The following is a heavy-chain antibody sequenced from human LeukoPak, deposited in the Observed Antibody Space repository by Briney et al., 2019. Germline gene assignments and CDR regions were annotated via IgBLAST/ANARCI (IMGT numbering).Heavy chain of an antibody. CDR3: ARGGDSSNWYPGYFDY. CDR2: IKSDGSST. Sequence: GGSLRLSCAASGFTFSNYWMHWVRHAPGKGPVWVSRIKSDGSSTRFADSVQGRFTITRDNGKNTLYLQMNSLRAEDTAAYYCARGGDSSNWYPGYFDYWGQGALVTVSS. CDR1: GFTFSNYW. D-gene: IGHD6-13*01. J-gene: IGHJ4*02. V-gene: IGHV3-74*01.